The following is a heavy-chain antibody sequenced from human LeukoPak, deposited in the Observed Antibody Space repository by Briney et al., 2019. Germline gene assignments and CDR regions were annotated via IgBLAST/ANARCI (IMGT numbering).Heavy chain of an antibody. CDR3: ARNPRYYSDTSGYYPFDY. Sequence: ASVKVSCKTSGGTLSTSAINWVRQAPGQGLEWMGGIIPMFGRTNYAQQFQGRVTITTDESTSTAYMGLRSLRSEDTAVYYCARNPRYYSDTSGYYPFDYWGQGTLVTVSS. D-gene: IGHD3-22*01. CDR1: GGTLSTSA. V-gene: IGHV1-69*05. J-gene: IGHJ4*02. CDR2: IIPMFGRT.